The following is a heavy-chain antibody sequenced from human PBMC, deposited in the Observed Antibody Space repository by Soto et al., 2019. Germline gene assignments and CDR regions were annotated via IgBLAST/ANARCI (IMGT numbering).Heavy chain of an antibody. CDR2: ISYDGSNK. CDR1: GLTFSGSA. CDR3: ARAQRGYCSAGSCYSGFDY. J-gene: IGHJ4*02. Sequence: QVQLVESGGGVVQPGRSLRLSCAASGLTFSGSAMHWVRQGPGKGLEWVAVISYDGSNKYYTASVQGRFTISRDNSKNTLYLQMDSLRAEDTATYYCARAQRGYCSAGSCYSGFDYWGQGTLVTVSS. D-gene: IGHD2-15*01. V-gene: IGHV3-30*04.